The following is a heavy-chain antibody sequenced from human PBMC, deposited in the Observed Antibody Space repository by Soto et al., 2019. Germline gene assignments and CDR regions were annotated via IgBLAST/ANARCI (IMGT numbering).Heavy chain of an antibody. CDR1: GFTFSSYA. CDR3: ARDITMIVVGTFDY. Sequence: QVQLVESGGGVVQPGRSLRLSCAASGFTFSSYAMHWVRQAPGKGLEWVAVISYDGSNKYYADSVKGRFTISRDNSKNTLYLQRNSLRAEDTAVYYCARDITMIVVGTFDYWGQGTLVTVSS. J-gene: IGHJ4*02. V-gene: IGHV3-30-3*01. D-gene: IGHD3-22*01. CDR2: ISYDGSNK.